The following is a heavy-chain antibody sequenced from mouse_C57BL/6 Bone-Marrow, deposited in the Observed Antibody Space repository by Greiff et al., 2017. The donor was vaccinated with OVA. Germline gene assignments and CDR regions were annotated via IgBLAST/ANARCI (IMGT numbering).Heavy chain of an antibody. Sequence: VQLQQSGPGLVQPSQSLSITCTVSGFSLTSYGVHWVRQSPGKGLEWLGVIWSGGSTDYNAAFISRLSISKDNSKSQVFFKMNSLQADDTAIYYCATSNYGYCDVWGTGTTVTVSS. V-gene: IGHV2-2*01. CDR1: GFSLTSYG. CDR2: IWSGGST. D-gene: IGHD2-10*02. J-gene: IGHJ1*03. CDR3: ATSNYGYCDV.